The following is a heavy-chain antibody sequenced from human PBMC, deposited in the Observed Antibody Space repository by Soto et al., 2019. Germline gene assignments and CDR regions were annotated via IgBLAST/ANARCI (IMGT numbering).Heavy chain of an antibody. CDR2: VSVSGGTT. V-gene: IGHV3-23*01. J-gene: IGHJ4*02. CDR3: AKGLYYYDSSGYRLFGY. D-gene: IGHD3-22*01. CDR1: GFMFNNYA. Sequence: GGSLRLSCAASGFMFNNYAMSWVRQAPGKGLEWVSTVSVSGGTTYYADSLKGRFTISRDNSKKTVYLQMNRLRADDTAIYYCAKGLYYYDSSGYRLFGYWGQGTLVTVSS.